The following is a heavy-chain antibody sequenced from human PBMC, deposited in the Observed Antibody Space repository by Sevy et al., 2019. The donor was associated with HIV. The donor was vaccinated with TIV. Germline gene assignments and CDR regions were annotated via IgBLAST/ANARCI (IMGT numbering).Heavy chain of an antibody. CDR1: GFTFRIYA. J-gene: IGHJ4*02. CDR2: ISGSGGRT. V-gene: IGHV3-23*01. CDR3: AKVEITGTTNYFDY. Sequence: GGSLRLSCAASGFTFRIYAMTWVRQAPGKGLEWVSSISGSGGRTYHVDSVKGRFTISRDNSKNTLYFQMNSLRAEDTAVYYCAKVEITGTTNYFDYWGQGTLVTVSS. D-gene: IGHD1-7*01.